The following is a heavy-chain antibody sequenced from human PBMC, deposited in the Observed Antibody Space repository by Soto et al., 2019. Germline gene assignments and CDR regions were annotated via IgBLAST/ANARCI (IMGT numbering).Heavy chain of an antibody. V-gene: IGHV3-7*01. D-gene: IGHD2-2*01. CDR2: IKQDGSEK. CDR3: AREEYQLLFSPDDAFDI. CDR1: GFTFSSYW. J-gene: IGHJ3*02. Sequence: PGGSLRLSCAASGFTFSSYWMSWVRQAPGKGLEWVANIKQDGSEKYYVDSVKGRFTISRDNAKNSLYLQMNSLRAEDTAVYYCAREEYQLLFSPDDAFDIWGQGTMVTV.